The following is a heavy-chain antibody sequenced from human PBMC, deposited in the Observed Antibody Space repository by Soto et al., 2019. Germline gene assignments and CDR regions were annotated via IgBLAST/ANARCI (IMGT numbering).Heavy chain of an antibody. V-gene: IGHV1-46*01. CDR2: INPSGGIT. Sequence: QMQLVQSGAEVKRPGASVRVSCKSSGYTFTSFYIHWVRQAPGQGLEWMGIINPSGGITNFAQRFQGSGTMTRDRSTNTHYMELSSLKTDDTAVYYCASSPAFSSSWYGIPPDPSHGMDVWGQGTTVTVS. CDR1: GYTFTSFY. J-gene: IGHJ6*02. D-gene: IGHD6-13*01. CDR3: ASSPAFSSSWYGIPPDPSHGMDV.